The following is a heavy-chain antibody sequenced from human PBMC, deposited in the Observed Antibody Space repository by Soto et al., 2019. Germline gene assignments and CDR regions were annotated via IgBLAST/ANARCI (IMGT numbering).Heavy chain of an antibody. CDR3: ARQIYVSDTRPPPQSNFYP. D-gene: IGHD5-12*01. Sequence: PRESLRVSCKGSGYSLAGHWITWVHQKPGKGLEWMGRIDPSDSQTYYSPSFRGHVTISVTKSITTVFLQWSSLRASDTAMYYCARQIYVSDTRPPPQSNFYPWAPRSPFPFSS. J-gene: IGHJ1*01. CDR1: GYSLAGHW. CDR2: IDPSDSQT. V-gene: IGHV5-10-1*01.